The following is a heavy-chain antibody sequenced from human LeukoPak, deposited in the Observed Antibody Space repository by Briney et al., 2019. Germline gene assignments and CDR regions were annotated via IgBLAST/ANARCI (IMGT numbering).Heavy chain of an antibody. CDR1: GYSFTSYW. D-gene: IGHD2-15*01. CDR3: ARARFCSGGSCYAEY. V-gene: IGHV5-51*01. Sequence: GESLKISCKGSGYSFTSYWIGWVRQLPGKGLEWMGIIYPGDSDTRYSPSFQGQVTISADKSISTAYLQWSSLKASDTAMYYCARARFCSGGSCYAEYWGQGTLVTVSS. J-gene: IGHJ4*02. CDR2: IYPGDSDT.